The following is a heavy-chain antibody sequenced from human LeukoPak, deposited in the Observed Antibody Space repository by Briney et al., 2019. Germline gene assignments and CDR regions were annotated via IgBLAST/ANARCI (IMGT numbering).Heavy chain of an antibody. Sequence: GGSLRLSCAASGFTFSSYAMSWVRQAPGKGLVWVSAINGSGGDTFYADSEKGRFTISREISKNTVSLQMHTLRAEDTAVYYCARVITNWSLDCWGQGTLVTVSS. V-gene: IGHV3-23*01. J-gene: IGHJ4*02. CDR1: GFTFSSYA. CDR2: INGSGGDT. D-gene: IGHD1-1*01. CDR3: ARVITNWSLDC.